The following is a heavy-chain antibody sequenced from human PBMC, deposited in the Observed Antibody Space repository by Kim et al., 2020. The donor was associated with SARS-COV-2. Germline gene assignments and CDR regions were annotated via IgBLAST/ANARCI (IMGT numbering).Heavy chain of an antibody. CDR1: GFTVSSNY. J-gene: IGHJ4*02. CDR2: IYSGGST. D-gene: IGHD5-18*01. CDR3: ARVTYSYEYYFDY. V-gene: IGHV3-53*01. Sequence: GGSLRLSCAASGFTVSSNYMSWVRQAPGKGLEWVSVIYSGGSTYYADSVKGRFTISRDNSKNTLYLQMNSLRAEDTAVYYCARVTYSYEYYFDYWGQGTLVTVSS.